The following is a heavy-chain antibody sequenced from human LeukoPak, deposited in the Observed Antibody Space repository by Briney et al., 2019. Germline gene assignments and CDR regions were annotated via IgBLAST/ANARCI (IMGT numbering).Heavy chain of an antibody. CDR2: IIPIFGTA. Sequence: SVKVSCKASLYTFTRYYMHWVRQAPGQGREWMGGIIPIFGTANYAQKLQGRVTIIADESTSTAYMELSSLRSEDTGVYYCARGDGYSYGYLLQHWGQGTLVTVSS. V-gene: IGHV1-69*13. D-gene: IGHD5-18*01. CDR1: LYTFTRYY. CDR3: ARGDGYSYGYLLQH. J-gene: IGHJ1*01.